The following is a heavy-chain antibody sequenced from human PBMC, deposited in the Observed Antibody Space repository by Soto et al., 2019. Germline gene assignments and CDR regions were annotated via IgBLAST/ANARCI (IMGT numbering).Heavy chain of an antibody. CDR3: ARESIAAAGRGYYYYGMDV. CDR1: GGSISSSNW. D-gene: IGHD6-13*01. Sequence: PSETLSLTCAVSGGSISSSNWWSWVRQPPGKGLEWIGEIYHSGSTNYNPSLKSRVTISVDKSKNQFSLKLSSVTAADTAVYYCARESIAAAGRGYYYYGMDVWGQGTTVTVSS. J-gene: IGHJ6*02. V-gene: IGHV4-4*02. CDR2: IYHSGST.